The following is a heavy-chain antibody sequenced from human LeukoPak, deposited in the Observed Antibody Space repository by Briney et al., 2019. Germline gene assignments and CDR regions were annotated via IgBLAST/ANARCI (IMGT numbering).Heavy chain of an antibody. CDR3: ARAQTSGYSYGILDY. V-gene: IGHV4-39*01. Sequence: KPSETLSLTCTVSGGSISSSSYYWGCIRQPPGKGLECIGSIYYSGSTYYNPSLKSRVTISVETSKNQFSLKLSSVTAADTAVYYCARAQTSGYSYGILDYWGQGTLVTVSS. D-gene: IGHD5-18*01. J-gene: IGHJ4*02. CDR2: IYYSGST. CDR1: GGSISSSSYY.